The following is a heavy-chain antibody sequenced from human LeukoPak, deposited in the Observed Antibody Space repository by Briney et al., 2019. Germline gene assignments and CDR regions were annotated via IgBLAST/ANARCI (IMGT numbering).Heavy chain of an antibody. J-gene: IGHJ6*02. Sequence: GGSLRLSCAASGFTFSSYAMSWVRQAPGKGLEWVSAISGSGGSTYYADSVKGRFTISRDNSKSMLYLQMNSLRAEDTAVYYCAKDTEVVPAAMDVWGQGTTVTVSS. V-gene: IGHV3-23*01. CDR2: ISGSGGST. CDR3: AKDTEVVPAAMDV. CDR1: GFTFSSYA. D-gene: IGHD2-2*01.